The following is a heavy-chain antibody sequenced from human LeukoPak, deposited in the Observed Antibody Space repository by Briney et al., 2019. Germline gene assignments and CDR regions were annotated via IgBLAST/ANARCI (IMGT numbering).Heavy chain of an antibody. CDR3: ARVGIAVPGVLPYFDY. CDR2: IYPGDSDT. D-gene: IGHD6-19*01. Sequence: GESLKISGKGSGYSFTTYWIGWVRQMPGKGLEWMGIIYPGDSDTRYSPSFQGQVTISADKSITTAYLQWSSLKASDTAMYYCARVGIAVPGVLPYFDYWGQGTLVTVSS. J-gene: IGHJ4*02. V-gene: IGHV5-51*01. CDR1: GYSFTTYW.